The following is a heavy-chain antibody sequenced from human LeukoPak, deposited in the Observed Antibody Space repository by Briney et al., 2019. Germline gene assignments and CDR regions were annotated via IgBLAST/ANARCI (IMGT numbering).Heavy chain of an antibody. CDR1: GFTVSTYY. Sequence: GGSLRLSCAASGFTVSTYYMTWVRQAPGKGLECVPVIYSGGSTYYADSVKGRFTVSRDNSKNTLYLQMNSLRAEDTAMYYCARGLGYCTSTTCLLPFDYWGQGTLVTVSS. V-gene: IGHV3-53*01. CDR3: ARGLGYCTSTTCLLPFDY. J-gene: IGHJ4*02. CDR2: IYSGGST. D-gene: IGHD2-2*01.